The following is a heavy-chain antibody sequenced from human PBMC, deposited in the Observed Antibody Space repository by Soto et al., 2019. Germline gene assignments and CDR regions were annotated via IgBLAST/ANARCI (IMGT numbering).Heavy chain of an antibody. Sequence: PSETLSLTCTVSGDSMTKYYWSWIRQPAGKGLEWIGRIWTSGSTNYNPSLKSRVTMSIDTSNKHFSLSLKNVTDADTAVYYCARTVGAAYYFDFWCQGALAT. D-gene: IGHD1-26*01. CDR1: GDSMTKYY. J-gene: IGHJ4*02. CDR2: IWTSGST. V-gene: IGHV4-4*07. CDR3: ARTVGAAYYFDF.